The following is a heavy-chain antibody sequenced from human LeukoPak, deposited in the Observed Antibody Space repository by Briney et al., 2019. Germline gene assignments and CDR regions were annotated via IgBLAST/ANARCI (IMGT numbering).Heavy chain of an antibody. V-gene: IGHV1-18*01. Sequence: ASVKVSCKASGYTFTSYGFTWVRQAPGQGLEWMGWISAYSGDTNYAQKFQGRVTMTPDTSTSTAYMEVRSLRSDDTAVYYCARDQVAFEAATRVAWFDPWGQGTLVTVSS. CDR1: GYTFTSYG. J-gene: IGHJ5*02. CDR3: ARDQVAFEAATRVAWFDP. D-gene: IGHD2-15*01. CDR2: ISAYSGDT.